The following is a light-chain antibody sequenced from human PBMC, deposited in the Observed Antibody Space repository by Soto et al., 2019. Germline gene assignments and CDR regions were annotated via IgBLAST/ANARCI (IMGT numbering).Light chain of an antibody. V-gene: IGLV2-8*01. CDR2: EVS. CDR3: SSYAGSDNFV. CDR1: SSDVGANNDY. Sequence: QSVLTQPPSASGSPGQSVTISCTGTSSDVGANNDYVSWYQQHPGKAPKLMIYEVSKRPPGVPDRFSGSKSGNTASLTVSGLQADDEADYYCSSYAGSDNFVFGTGTKV. J-gene: IGLJ1*01.